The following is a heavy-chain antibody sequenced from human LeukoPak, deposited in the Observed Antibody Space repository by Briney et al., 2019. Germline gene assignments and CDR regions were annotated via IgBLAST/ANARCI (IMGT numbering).Heavy chain of an antibody. Sequence: SETPSLTCTVSGGSVSSGSYYWSWIRQPPGKGLEWIGYIYYSGSTNYNPSLKSRVTISVDTSKNQFSLKVSSVTAADTAVYYCARDVVYYYGSGSPGGWFDPWGQGTLVTVSS. D-gene: IGHD3-10*01. CDR2: IYYSGST. CDR1: GGSVSSGSYY. J-gene: IGHJ5*02. V-gene: IGHV4-61*01. CDR3: ARDVVYYYGSGSPGGWFDP.